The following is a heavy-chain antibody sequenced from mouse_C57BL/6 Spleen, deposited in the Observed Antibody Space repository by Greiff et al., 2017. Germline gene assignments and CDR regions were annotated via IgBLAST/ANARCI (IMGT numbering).Heavy chain of an antibody. CDR2: IDPNSGGT. D-gene: IGHD2-4*01. Sequence: QVQLQQPGAELVKPGASVKLSCKASGYTFTSYWMHWVKQRPGRGLEWIGRIDPNSGGTKYNEKFKSKATLTVDKPSSTAYMQLSSLTAEDSAVYYCARIYYDYNYFGYWGQGATLTVSS. CDR1: GYTFTSYW. CDR3: ARIYYDYNYFGY. J-gene: IGHJ2*01. V-gene: IGHV1-72*01.